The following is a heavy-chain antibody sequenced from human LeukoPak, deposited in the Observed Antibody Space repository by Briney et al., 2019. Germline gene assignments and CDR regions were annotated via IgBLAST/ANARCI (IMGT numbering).Heavy chain of an antibody. CDR3: ARDHLARRLPYY. CDR2: IYYSGST. J-gene: IGHJ4*02. V-gene: IGHV4-59*01. Sequence: SETLSLTCTVSGGSISSYYWSWIRQPPGKGLEWIGYIYYSGSTNYNPSLKSRVTISVDTSKNQFSLKLSSVTAADTAVYYCARDHLARRLPYYWGQGTLVTVSS. CDR1: GGSISSYY. D-gene: IGHD6-25*01.